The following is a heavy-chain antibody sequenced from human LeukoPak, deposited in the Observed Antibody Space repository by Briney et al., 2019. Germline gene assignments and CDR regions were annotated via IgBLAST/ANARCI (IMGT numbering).Heavy chain of an antibody. D-gene: IGHD1-26*01. CDR2: ISYDGSNK. CDR1: GFTFSSYA. V-gene: IGHV3-30*04. J-gene: IGHJ4*02. Sequence: GGSLRLSCAASGFTFSSYAMHWVRQAPGKGLEWVAVISYDGSNKYYADSVKGRFTISRDNSKNTLYLQMNSLRAEDTAVYYCARDLPYSGSYQPDYWGQGTLVTVSS. CDR3: ARDLPYSGSYQPDY.